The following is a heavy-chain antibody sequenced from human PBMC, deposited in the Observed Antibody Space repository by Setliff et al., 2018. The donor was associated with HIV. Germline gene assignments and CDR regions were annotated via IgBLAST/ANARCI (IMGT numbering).Heavy chain of an antibody. J-gene: IGHJ5*02. CDR2: IFYTGTT. D-gene: IGHD2-21*02. CDR3: ARHDCGGDCSINWFDP. V-gene: IGHV4-38-2*02. Sequence: SETLSLTCTVSGYSIRDNFFWGWVRQPPGKGLEWIGSIFYTGTTYYNPSLKSRVTLSLDTSKNQFSLELTSVTAADTAVYYCARHDCGGDCSINWFDPWGQGTLVTVSS. CDR1: GYSIRDNFF.